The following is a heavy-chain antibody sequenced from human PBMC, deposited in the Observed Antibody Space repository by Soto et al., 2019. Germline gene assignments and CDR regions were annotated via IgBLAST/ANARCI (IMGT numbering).Heavy chain of an antibody. V-gene: IGHV4-39*01. CDR1: GGSISSSRSY. D-gene: IGHD3-16*01. CDR3: ARKPTTAYIYLWFDP. J-gene: IGHJ5*02. Sequence: QLQLQESGPGLVKASETLSLTCNVSGGSISSSRSYWAWIRQPPGKGLEWIANIFYSGSTYYNPSPAGPGTVTVDTSKNPFSLELSSWTAADTAVYYRARKPTTAYIYLWFDPLGQGTPVNVSS. CDR2: IFYSGST.